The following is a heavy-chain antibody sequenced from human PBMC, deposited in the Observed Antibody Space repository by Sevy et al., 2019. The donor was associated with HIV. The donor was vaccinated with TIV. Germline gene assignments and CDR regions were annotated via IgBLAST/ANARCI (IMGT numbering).Heavy chain of an antibody. D-gene: IGHD1-26*01. CDR3: SRDREATY. J-gene: IGHJ4*02. V-gene: IGHV3-7*01. CDR2: IKQDGSEK. CDR1: GFTFDTSW. Sequence: GGSLRLSCAASGFTFDTSWMTWVRQAPGKGLEWVANIKQDGSEKYYLDSVKGRFTISRDNAKNSLFLQMNSLRVEDTAVYYCSRDREATYWGQGTLVTVSS.